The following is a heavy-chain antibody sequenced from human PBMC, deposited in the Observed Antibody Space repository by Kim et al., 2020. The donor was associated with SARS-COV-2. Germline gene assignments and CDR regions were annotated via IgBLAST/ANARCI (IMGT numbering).Heavy chain of an antibody. J-gene: IGHJ6*02. CDR2: ISGSGGST. D-gene: IGHD3-16*01. V-gene: IGHV3-23*01. CDR3: AKGPSLITYYYYGMDV. CDR1: GFTFSSYA. Sequence: GGSLRLSCAASGFTFSSYAMSWVRQAPGKGLEWVSAISGSGGSTYYADSVKGRFTISRDNSKNTLYLQMNSLRAEDTAVYYCAKGPSLITYYYYGMDVWGQGTTVTVSS.